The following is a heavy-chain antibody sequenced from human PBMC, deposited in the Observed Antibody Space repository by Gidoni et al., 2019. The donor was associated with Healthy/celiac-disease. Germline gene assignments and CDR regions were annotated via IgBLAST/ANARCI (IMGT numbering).Heavy chain of an antibody. CDR3: ARDWEDILTGPYYYGMDV. CDR2: IIPILGIA. CDR1: GGTFRSYT. Sequence: QVQLVQSGAAVKKPGSSVKVSCKASGGTFRSYTISWVRQAPGQGLEWMGRIIPILGIANYAQKFQGRVTITADKSTSTAYMELSSLRSEDTAVYYCARDWEDILTGPYYYGMDVWGQGTTVTVSS. J-gene: IGHJ6*02. D-gene: IGHD3-9*01. V-gene: IGHV1-69*08.